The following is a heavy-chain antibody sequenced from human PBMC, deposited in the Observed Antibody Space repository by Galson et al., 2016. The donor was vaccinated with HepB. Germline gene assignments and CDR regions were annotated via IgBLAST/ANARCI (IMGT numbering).Heavy chain of an antibody. CDR1: GFSLNTRGMC. CDR3: ARYLSNFGVAHIDY. CDR2: IDWEDDK. J-gene: IGHJ4*01. D-gene: IGHD3-3*01. Sequence: PALVKPTQTLTLTCTFSGFSLNTRGMCVSWIRQPPGKALEWLAFIDWEDDKYYNTSLKTRLTISKDTSENQVVLTMTNMDPVDTATYYCARYLSNFGVAHIDYWGHGTLVTVSS. V-gene: IGHV2-70*01.